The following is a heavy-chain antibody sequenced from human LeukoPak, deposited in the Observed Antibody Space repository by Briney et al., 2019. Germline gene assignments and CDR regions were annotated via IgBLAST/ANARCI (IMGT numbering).Heavy chain of an antibody. CDR1: GFTFSSYW. CDR3: ARRDSSGYYNSNWFDP. Sequence: GGSLRLSCAASGFTFSSYWMHWVRQAPGKGLVWVSRINSDGSSTSYADSVKGRFTISRDNAKNMLYLQMNSLRAEDTAVYYCARRDSSGYYNSNWFDPWGQGTLVTVSS. V-gene: IGHV3-74*01. J-gene: IGHJ5*02. CDR2: INSDGSST. D-gene: IGHD3-22*01.